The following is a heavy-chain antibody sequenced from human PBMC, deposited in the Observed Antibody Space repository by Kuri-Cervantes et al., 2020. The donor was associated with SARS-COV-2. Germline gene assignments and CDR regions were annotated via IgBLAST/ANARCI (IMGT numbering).Heavy chain of an antibody. Sequence: SETLSLTCAVYGGSFSGYYWGWIRQPPGKGLEWIGTIYQSGSTYYNPSLKSRVTISVDRSENQFSLKLASVTAADTAVYYCARGTRYCSGGSCYSGDGPFDYCGQGTLVTVSS. CDR3: ARGTRYCSGGSCYSGDGPFDY. CDR1: GGSFSGYY. J-gene: IGHJ4*02. D-gene: IGHD2-15*01. CDR2: IYQSGST. V-gene: IGHV4-34*01.